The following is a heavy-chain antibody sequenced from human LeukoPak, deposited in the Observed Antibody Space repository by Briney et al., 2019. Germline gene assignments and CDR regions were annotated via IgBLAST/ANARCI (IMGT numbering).Heavy chain of an antibody. CDR2: ISSGGTYI. V-gene: IGHV3-21*01. CDR3: ARPLRAPDYYLGMDV. D-gene: IGHD3-10*01. Sequence: KPGGSLRLSCAASGFTFSSYSMNWVRQAPGKGLEWVSPISSGGTYIYYAGSLKGRFTISRDNAKYLLPLQMNSLRVEDTAVYYCARPLRAPDYYLGMDVWGQGTTVTVSS. J-gene: IGHJ6*02. CDR1: GFTFSSYS.